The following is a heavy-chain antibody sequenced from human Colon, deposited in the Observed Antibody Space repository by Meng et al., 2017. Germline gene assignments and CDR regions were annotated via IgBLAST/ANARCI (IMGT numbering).Heavy chain of an antibody. CDR3: ARDWGDVRGGFDF. V-gene: IGHV6-1*01. CDR2: TYYRSKYYN. CDR1: GDSLSSTIAA. Sequence: QVPLPKPVPGLGTPSQTLSLTRAISGDSLSSTIAAWNWIRQSPSRRLERLGRTYYRSKYYNVYALSVKSRITITPDTSKNQFSLQLNSVSPEDTDIYYCARDWGDVRGGFDFWGQGTLVTVSS. D-gene: IGHD3-10*02. J-gene: IGHJ4*02.